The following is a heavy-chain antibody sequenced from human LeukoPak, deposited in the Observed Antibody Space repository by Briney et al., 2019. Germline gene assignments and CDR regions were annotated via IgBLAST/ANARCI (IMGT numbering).Heavy chain of an antibody. D-gene: IGHD3-22*01. CDR1: GFTFDDYA. Sequence: GGSLRLSCAASGFTFDDYAMHWVRQAPGKGLEWVSGISWNSGSIGYADSVKGRFTISRDNAKNSLYLQMNSLRAEDTALYYCAKGEYYDDYNPGDYWGQGTLVTVSS. V-gene: IGHV3-9*01. CDR3: AKGEYYDDYNPGDY. J-gene: IGHJ4*02. CDR2: ISWNSGSI.